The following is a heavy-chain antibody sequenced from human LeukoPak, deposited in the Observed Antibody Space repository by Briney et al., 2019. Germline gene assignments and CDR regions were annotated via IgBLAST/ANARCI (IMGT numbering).Heavy chain of an antibody. J-gene: IGHJ6*03. D-gene: IGHD3-9*01. Sequence: GGSLRLSCAASGFTFSSYGMHWVRQAPGKGLEWVSVIYSGGTTYYADSVKGRFTISRDNSKNTLYLQMNSLRAEDTAVYYCARDRRAYYDILAGYSTGNYMDVWGKGTTVTISS. CDR3: ARDRRAYYDILAGYSTGNYMDV. CDR1: GFTFSSYG. CDR2: IYSGGTT. V-gene: IGHV3-66*01.